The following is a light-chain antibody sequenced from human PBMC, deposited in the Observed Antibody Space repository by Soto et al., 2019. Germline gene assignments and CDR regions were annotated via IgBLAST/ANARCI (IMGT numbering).Light chain of an antibody. Sequence: QSALTQPASVSGSPGQSISVSCTGTSSNIANNYVSWYQQLPGAAPKLLIYDNDKRPSGIPDRFSGSNSGTSATLDITGLQTGDEADYFCGTWDNTLSDFWVFGGGTKLTVL. CDR1: SSNIANNY. V-gene: IGLV1-51*01. CDR2: DND. J-gene: IGLJ3*02. CDR3: GTWDNTLSDFWV.